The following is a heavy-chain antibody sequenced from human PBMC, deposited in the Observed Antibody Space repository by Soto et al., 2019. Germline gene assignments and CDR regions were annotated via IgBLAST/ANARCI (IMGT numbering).Heavy chain of an antibody. CDR3: AKDNDDWDTAMVTDYFDY. V-gene: IGHV3-23*01. CDR2: ISGSGGST. CDR1: GFTFSSYA. D-gene: IGHD5-18*01. Sequence: GGSLRLSCAASGFTFSSYAMSWVRQAPGKGLEWVSAISGSGGSTYYADYVKGRFAISRDNSKNTLYLQMNSLRAEDTAVYYCAKDNDDWDTAMVTDYFDYWGQGTLVTVSS. J-gene: IGHJ4*02.